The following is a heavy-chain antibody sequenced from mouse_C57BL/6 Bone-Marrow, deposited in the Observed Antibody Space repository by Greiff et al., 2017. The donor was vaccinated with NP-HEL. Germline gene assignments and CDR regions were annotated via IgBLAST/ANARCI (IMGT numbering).Heavy chain of an antibody. CDR2: INPSNGGT. CDR1: GYTFTSYW. Sequence: QVQLQQPGTELVKPGASVKLSCKASGYTFTSYWMHWVKQRPGQGLEWIGNINPSNGGTNYNEKFKSKATLTVDKSSSTAYMQLSSLTSEDSAVYYCARSFYSNSYWYFDVWGTGTTVTVSS. CDR3: ARSFYSNSYWYFDV. D-gene: IGHD2-5*01. V-gene: IGHV1-53*01. J-gene: IGHJ1*03.